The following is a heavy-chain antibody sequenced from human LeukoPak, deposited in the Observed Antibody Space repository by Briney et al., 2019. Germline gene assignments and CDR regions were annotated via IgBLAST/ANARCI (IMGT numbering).Heavy chain of an antibody. CDR2: IYYSGST. Sequence: SETLSLTCSVSGGSISSGDYYWSWIRQPPGKGLEWIGYIYYSGSTYYNPSLKSRVTISADTSKNQISLSLSSVTAADTALYSCARVGGTTYSDTLPGLMRWSAPWGQGPRSPSPQ. J-gene: IGHJ5*02. CDR1: GGSISSGDYY. D-gene: IGHD3-9*01. V-gene: IGHV4-30-4*01. CDR3: ARVGGTTYSDTLPGLMRWSAP.